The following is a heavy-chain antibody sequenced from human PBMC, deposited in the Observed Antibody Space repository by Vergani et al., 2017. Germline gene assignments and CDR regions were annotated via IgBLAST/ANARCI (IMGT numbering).Heavy chain of an antibody. CDR2: INPSGGST. V-gene: IGHV1-46*01. D-gene: IGHD2-8*01. CDR3: TRGGRRVTGTNNWFDP. J-gene: IGHJ5*02. CDR1: GGTFTSYY. Sequence: QVQLVQSGAEVKKPGSSVKVSCKASGGTFTSYYMHWVRQAPGQGLEWMGIINPSGGSTNYAQKFQGRVTMTRDTATRPVYMELSSLISEDTAVYYCTRGGRRVTGTNNWFDPWGQGTLVTVSS.